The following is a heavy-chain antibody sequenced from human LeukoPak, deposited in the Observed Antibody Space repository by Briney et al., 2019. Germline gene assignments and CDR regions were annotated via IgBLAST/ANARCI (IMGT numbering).Heavy chain of an antibody. J-gene: IGHJ5*02. V-gene: IGHV1-69*04. CDR2: IIPILGIA. CDR1: GGTFSSYA. Sequence: GSSVTVSCKASGGTFSSYAISWVRQAPGQGLEWMGRIIPILGIANYAQKFQGRVTITADKSTSTAYMELSSLRSEDTAVYYCASVNCSGGSCYSIWFDPWGQGTLVTVSS. CDR3: ASVNCSGGSCYSIWFDP. D-gene: IGHD2-15*01.